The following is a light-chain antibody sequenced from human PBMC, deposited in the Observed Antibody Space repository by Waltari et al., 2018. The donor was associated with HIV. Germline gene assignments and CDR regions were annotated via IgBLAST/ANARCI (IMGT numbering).Light chain of an antibody. J-gene: IGLJ3*02. V-gene: IGLV3-1*01. CDR2: QDD. CDR3: QAWGTNTAV. CDR1: KLGDKY. Sequence: SFELTQPPSVSVSPGQTASITCSGDKLGDKYVCWFKQRPGQSPVEVIYQDDKRPSGIPERFAGSNSGNTATLTISETQIMDEADYYCQAWGTNTAVFGGGTKLTVL.